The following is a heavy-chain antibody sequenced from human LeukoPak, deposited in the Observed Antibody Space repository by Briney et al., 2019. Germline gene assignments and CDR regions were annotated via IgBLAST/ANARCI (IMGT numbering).Heavy chain of an antibody. Sequence: PSETLSLTCTVSGGSISSYYWSWIRQPPGKGLEWIGYIYYSGSTNYNPSLKSRVTISVDTPKNQFSLKLSSVTAADTAVYYCARTPVGITFGVFFDYWGQGTLVTVSS. D-gene: IGHD3-16*01. V-gene: IGHV4-59*01. CDR1: GGSISSYY. J-gene: IGHJ4*02. CDR3: ARTPVGITFGVFFDY. CDR2: IYYSGST.